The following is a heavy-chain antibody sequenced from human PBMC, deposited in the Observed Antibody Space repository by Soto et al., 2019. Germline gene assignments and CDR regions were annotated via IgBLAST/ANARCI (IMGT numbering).Heavy chain of an antibody. CDR2: NNAGNGDT. J-gene: IGHJ4*02. CDR3: ARGYSSGWYVY. V-gene: IGHV1-3*01. CDR1: GYTFSSYA. D-gene: IGHD6-19*01. Sequence: ASVKVSCKASGYTFSSYAVHWVRQAPGQRLEWMGCNNAGNGDTRYSQKFQDRVTISRDTSASTVYMEVSSLRSEDTAVYYCARGYSSGWYVYWGQGTLVTVSS.